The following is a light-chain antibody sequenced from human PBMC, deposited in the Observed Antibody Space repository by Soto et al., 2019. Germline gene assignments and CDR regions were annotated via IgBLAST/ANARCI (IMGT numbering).Light chain of an antibody. J-gene: IGKJ4*01. Sequence: IQLTQSPSSLSASVGDRVTITCRASQGISSYLAWYQQKPGKAPKLLIYAASTLQSGVPSRFSGSGSGTDFTLTISSLQPEDFATYYCQQYNSWQLSFGGGTKVDIK. V-gene: IGKV1-9*01. CDR3: QQYNSWQLS. CDR1: QGISSY. CDR2: AAS.